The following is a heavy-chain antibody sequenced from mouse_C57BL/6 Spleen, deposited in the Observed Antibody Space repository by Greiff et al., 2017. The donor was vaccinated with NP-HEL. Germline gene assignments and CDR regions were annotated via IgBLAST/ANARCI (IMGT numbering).Heavy chain of an antibody. CDR3: AKQDGYYVGAMDN. J-gene: IGHJ4*01. CDR2: IWGGGST. Sequence: QVQLQQSGPGLVAPSQSLSITCTVSGFSLTSYGVDWVRQPPGKGLEWLGVIWGGGSTNYNSAPMSSLSISKDNSKSQVFLKMNSLQTEDTAMYYCAKQDGYYVGAMDNWGQGTSVTVSS. CDR1: GFSLTSYG. V-gene: IGHV2-9*01. D-gene: IGHD2-3*01.